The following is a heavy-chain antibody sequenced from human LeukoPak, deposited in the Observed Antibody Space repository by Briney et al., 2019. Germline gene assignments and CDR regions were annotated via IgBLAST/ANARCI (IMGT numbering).Heavy chain of an antibody. CDR2: IDHSGST. V-gene: IGHV4-34*01. D-gene: IGHD2-2*01. CDR3: ARGRYCNSTNCPYVGGFYYMDV. J-gene: IGHJ6*03. Sequence: SETLSLTCAVYGESFSGYHWTWLRQPPGKAPEWIGKIDHSGSTNYNPSLKSRVTISVATPKNQISLDLSSVTAADTAVYYCARGRYCNSTNCPYVGGFYYMDVWGKGTTVTVSS. CDR1: GESFSGYH.